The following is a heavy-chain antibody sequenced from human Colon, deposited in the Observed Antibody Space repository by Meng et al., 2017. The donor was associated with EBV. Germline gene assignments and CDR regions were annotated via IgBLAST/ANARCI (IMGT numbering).Heavy chain of an antibody. V-gene: IGHV3-30-3*01. Sequence: QVRRVESWGGVVPPGRSLRLSFAASGFTFHRFATHWFRQPPGRGLEWVAALSEDGIDEYYAASVKGRFTISRDNAKNSLYMQMNNLRAEDTAVYYCARDSSWLDYWGQGALVTVSS. CDR2: LSEDGIDE. J-gene: IGHJ4*02. D-gene: IGHD6-13*01. CDR3: ARDSSWLDY. CDR1: GFTFHRFA.